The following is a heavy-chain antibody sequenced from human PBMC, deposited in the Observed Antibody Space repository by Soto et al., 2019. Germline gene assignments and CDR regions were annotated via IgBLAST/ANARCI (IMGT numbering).Heavy chain of an antibody. CDR1: EFGISHFW. Sequence: EEQVVESGGGLVRPGGSLGLSGAASEFGISHFWMSWVRQAPGKGLEWVANIKEDGSEQNYVDSLKGRFTISRDNAKNSLYLQMNSLRADDTAVYYCANTVVRGLGTTVTVSS. D-gene: IGHD3-10*01. J-gene: IGHJ6*01. V-gene: IGHV3-7*05. CDR2: IKEDGSEQ. CDR3: ANTVV.